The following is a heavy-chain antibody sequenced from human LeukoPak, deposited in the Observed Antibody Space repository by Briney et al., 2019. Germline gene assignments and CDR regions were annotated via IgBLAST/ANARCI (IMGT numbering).Heavy chain of an antibody. Sequence: AGGSLRLSCEASGFTFGPYGMTWVRQAPGKGLEWVSGITGSSTWTYYADSVRGRFTISRDNSKNTLHLQMNNLTADDTAIYYCARELVSLGTGYFDLWGRGTLVTVSS. V-gene: IGHV3-23*01. CDR2: ITGSSTWT. D-gene: IGHD7-27*01. CDR3: ARELVSLGTGYFDL. J-gene: IGHJ2*01. CDR1: GFTFGPYG.